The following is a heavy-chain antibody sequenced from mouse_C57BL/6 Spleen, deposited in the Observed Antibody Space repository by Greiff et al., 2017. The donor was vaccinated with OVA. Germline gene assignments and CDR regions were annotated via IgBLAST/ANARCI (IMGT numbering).Heavy chain of an antibody. CDR1: GYTFTSYW. V-gene: IGHV1-50*01. J-gene: IGHJ4*01. CDR3: ARDYGNLDY. D-gene: IGHD2-1*01. CDR2: IDPSDSYT. Sequence: QVHVKQPGAELVKPGASVKLSCKASGYTFTSYWMQWVKQRPGQGLEWIGEIDPSDSYTNYNQKFKGKATLTVDPSSSTAYMQLSSLTSEDSAVYYCARDYGNLDYWGQGTSVTVSS.